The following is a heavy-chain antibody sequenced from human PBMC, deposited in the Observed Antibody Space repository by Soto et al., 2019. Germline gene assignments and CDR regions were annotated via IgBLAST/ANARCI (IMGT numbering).Heavy chain of an antibody. J-gene: IGHJ4*02. CDR3: ARGSSNWAYYFDF. Sequence: VHLVESGGGLVQPGGSLRLSCAASGFTFSSYSLNWVRQAPGKGLEWVSYISSSGTTVYYADSVRGRFTISRDNAKNSLYLQMNSLRDDDTAVHYCARGSSNWAYYFDFWGQGTLVTVSS. D-gene: IGHD6-13*01. CDR1: GFTFSSYS. CDR2: ISSSGTTV. V-gene: IGHV3-48*02.